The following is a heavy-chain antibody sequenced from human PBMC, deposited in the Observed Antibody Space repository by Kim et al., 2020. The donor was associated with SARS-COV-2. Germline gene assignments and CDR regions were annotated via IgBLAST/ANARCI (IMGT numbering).Heavy chain of an antibody. D-gene: IGHD6-13*01. CDR1: GYTFTSYG. V-gene: IGHV1-18*04. Sequence: ASVKVSCKASGYTFTSYGISWVRQAPGQGLEWMGWISAYNGNTNYAQKLQGRVTMTTDTSTSTEYMELRSLRSDDTAVYYCARDASSWYTIPALGKETPNWFDPWGQGTLVTVSS. CDR2: ISAYNGNT. CDR3: ARDASSWYTIPALGKETPNWFDP. J-gene: IGHJ5*02.